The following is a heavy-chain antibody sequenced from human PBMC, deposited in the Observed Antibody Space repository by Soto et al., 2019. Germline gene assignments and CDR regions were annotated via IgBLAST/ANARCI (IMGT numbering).Heavy chain of an antibody. Sequence: QVQLVESGGGVVQPGRSLRLSCAASGFTFSSYGMHWVRQAPGKGLEWVAVISYDGSNKYYADSVKGRFTISRDNSKNTLYLQMNSLRAEDTAVYYCAKEVYVDTAMADYWGQGTLVTVSS. V-gene: IGHV3-30*18. CDR2: ISYDGSNK. D-gene: IGHD5-18*01. CDR3: AKEVYVDTAMADY. CDR1: GFTFSSYG. J-gene: IGHJ4*02.